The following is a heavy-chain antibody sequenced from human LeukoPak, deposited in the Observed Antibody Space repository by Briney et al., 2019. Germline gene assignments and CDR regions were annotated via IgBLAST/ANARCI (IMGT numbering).Heavy chain of an antibody. J-gene: IGHJ4*02. CDR3: ARGAGWWDY. CDR2: ISHSGTT. CDR1: GGSISSNY. V-gene: IGHV4-59*01. D-gene: IGHD2-15*01. Sequence: SETLSLTCTVSGGSISSNYWSWLRQPPEKGLEWIGYISHSGTTNFNPSLKSQVTISVDTSKNHFFLSLSSVTAADTAVYYCARGAGWWDYWGQGTLVTVSS.